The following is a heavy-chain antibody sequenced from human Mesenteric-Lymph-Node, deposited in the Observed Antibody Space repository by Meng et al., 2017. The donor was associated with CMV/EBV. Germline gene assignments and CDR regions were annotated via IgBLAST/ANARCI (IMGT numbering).Heavy chain of an antibody. J-gene: IGHJ6*02. CDR1: GGSFSVYY. V-gene: IGHV4-34*01. CDR3: ARLATGFGVVPRYYYGMDV. Sequence: SETLSLTCAVYGGSFSVYYWSWIRQLPGKGLGWIGEINHSGSTNYNPSRKSRVTISVDTSKNQFTLKLSSVTAADTAVYYCARLATGFGVVPRYYYGMDVWGQGTTVTVSS. CDR2: INHSGST. D-gene: IGHD3-3*01.